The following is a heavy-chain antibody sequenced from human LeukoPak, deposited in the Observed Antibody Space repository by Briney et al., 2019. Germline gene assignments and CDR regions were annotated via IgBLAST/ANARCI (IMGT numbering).Heavy chain of an antibody. D-gene: IGHD2-15*01. CDR2: MNPNSGNT. V-gene: IGHV1-8*01. Sequence: WASVKVSCKASGYTFTSYDINWVRQATGQGLEWMGWMNPNSGNTGYAQKFQGRVTMTRNTSISTAYMELSSLRSEDTAVYYCARVGSGSCVRARYCPELMDVWGKGTTVTVSS. CDR1: GYTFTSYD. J-gene: IGHJ6*03. CDR3: ARVGSGSCVRARYCPELMDV.